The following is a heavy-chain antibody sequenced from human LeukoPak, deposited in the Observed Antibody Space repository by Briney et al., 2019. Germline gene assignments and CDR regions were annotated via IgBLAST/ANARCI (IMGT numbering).Heavy chain of an antibody. CDR3: ARGDRVRGAFDI. J-gene: IGHJ3*02. V-gene: IGHV1-8*03. CDR2: INPNSGNT. CDR1: GYTFTGYY. D-gene: IGHD3-10*01. Sequence: GASVKVSCKASGYTFTGYYMHWVRQAPGQGLEWMGWINPNSGNTGYAQKFQGRVTITRNTSISTAYMELSSLRSEDTAVYYCARGDRVRGAFDIWGQGTMVTVSS.